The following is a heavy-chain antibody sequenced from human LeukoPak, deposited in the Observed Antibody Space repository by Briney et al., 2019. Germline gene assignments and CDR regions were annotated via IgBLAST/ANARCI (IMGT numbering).Heavy chain of an antibody. CDR1: GFTFSSYA. CDR3: ARGYSYGSHFDS. Sequence: GGSLRLSCAASGFTFSSYAMHWVRQAPGKGLEWVSYISVSGNSVEYADSVRGRFTISRDNAKNSLYLQMNNLGAEDTAIYYCARGYSYGSHFDSWGQGTLVTVSS. D-gene: IGHD5-18*01. J-gene: IGHJ4*02. V-gene: IGHV3-48*03. CDR2: ISVSGNSV.